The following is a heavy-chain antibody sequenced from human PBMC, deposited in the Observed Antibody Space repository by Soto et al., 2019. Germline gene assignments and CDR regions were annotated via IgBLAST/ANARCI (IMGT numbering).Heavy chain of an antibody. CDR1: GGSISSGGYY. CDR3: AGGYGSGSTSLYYYYGMDV. CDR2: IYYSGST. D-gene: IGHD3-10*01. Sequence: LSLTCTVSGGSISSGGYYWSWIRQHPGKGLEWIGYIYYSGSTYYNPSLKSRVTISVDTSKNQFSLKLSSVTAADTAVYYCAGGYGSGSTSLYYYYGMDVWGQGTTVTVSS. V-gene: IGHV4-31*03. J-gene: IGHJ6*02.